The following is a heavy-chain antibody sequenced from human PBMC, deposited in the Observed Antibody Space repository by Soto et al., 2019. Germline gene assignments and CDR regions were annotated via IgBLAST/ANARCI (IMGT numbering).Heavy chain of an antibody. V-gene: IGHV3-30-3*01. Sequence: QVQLVESGGGVVQPGRSLRLSCEASGFTFSTYAMHWVRQAPGKGLEWVAVISYDGSNKYYADSVKGRFTISRDNSKNTLYLQMNSLRAEDTAVYYCARRYKDGRRDCISTSCLFDPWGQGTLVTVSS. D-gene: IGHD2-2*01. J-gene: IGHJ5*02. CDR1: GFTFSTYA. CDR3: ARRYKDGRRDCISTSCLFDP. CDR2: ISYDGSNK.